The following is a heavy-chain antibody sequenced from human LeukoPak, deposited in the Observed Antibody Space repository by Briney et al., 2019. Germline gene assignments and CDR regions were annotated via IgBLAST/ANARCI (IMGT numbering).Heavy chain of an antibody. D-gene: IGHD2-2*01. CDR2: ISSSGSTI. CDR3: AKVACMSVRSTSCYEGDYFDY. CDR1: GFTFSSYE. J-gene: IGHJ4*02. V-gene: IGHV3-48*03. Sequence: PGGSLRLSCAASGFTFSSYEMNWVRQAPGKGLEWVSYISSSGSTIYYADSVKGRFTISRDNSKNTLYLQMNSLRAEDTAVYYCAKVACMSVRSTSCYEGDYFDYWGQGTLVTVSS.